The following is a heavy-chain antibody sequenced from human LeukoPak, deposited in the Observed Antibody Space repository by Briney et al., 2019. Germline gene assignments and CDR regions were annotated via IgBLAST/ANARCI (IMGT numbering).Heavy chain of an antibody. V-gene: IGHV3-30*18. J-gene: IGHJ4*02. Sequence: GGSLRLSCAASGFTFSSYGVHWVRQAPGKGLEWVAVISYDGSNKYYADSVKGRFTISRDNSKNTLYLQMNSLRAEDTAVYYCAKERLGIFGALGYWGQGTLVTVSS. CDR2: ISYDGSNK. CDR1: GFTFSSYG. D-gene: IGHD3-3*01. CDR3: AKERLGIFGALGY.